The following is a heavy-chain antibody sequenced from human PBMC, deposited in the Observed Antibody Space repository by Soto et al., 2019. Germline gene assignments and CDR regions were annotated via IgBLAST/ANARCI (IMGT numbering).Heavy chain of an antibody. D-gene: IGHD6-6*01. Sequence: GESLKISCAASGFTFDDYTMHWVRQAPGKGLEWVSLISWDGGSTYYADSVKGRFTISRDNSKNSLYLQMNSLRTEDTALYYCAKDYSSSYYFDYWGQGTLVTVSS. J-gene: IGHJ4*02. CDR3: AKDYSSSYYFDY. V-gene: IGHV3-43*01. CDR2: ISWDGGST. CDR1: GFTFDDYT.